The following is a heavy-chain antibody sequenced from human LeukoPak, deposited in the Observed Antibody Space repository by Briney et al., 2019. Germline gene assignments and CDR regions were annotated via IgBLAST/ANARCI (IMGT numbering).Heavy chain of an antibody. Sequence: GGSLRLSCAASGFTFSNYWMHWVRQTTGKGLVWVSRINSDASVTTYADSVKGRFTISRDNSKNMLFLQMNSLRAEDTAVYYCAKSYSASGSSTGGHWGQGTLVTVSS. CDR2: INSDASVT. V-gene: IGHV3-74*01. CDR1: GFTFSNYW. J-gene: IGHJ4*02. D-gene: IGHD3-10*01. CDR3: AKSYSASGSSTGGH.